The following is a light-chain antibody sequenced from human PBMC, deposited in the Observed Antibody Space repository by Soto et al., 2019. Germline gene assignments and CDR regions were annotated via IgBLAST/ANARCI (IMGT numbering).Light chain of an antibody. CDR1: QSVRCNY. V-gene: IGKV3-20*01. J-gene: IGKJ1*01. Sequence: IMLSQSPDTLSLSPREIATVPCKVRQSVRCNYLAWYQQTPGQSPRLLIHAGSSRATGIPDRFSGSGSGTDFSLTISRLEAEDFAVYYCQQYGSSPRTFGQGTKVDIK. CDR2: AGS. CDR3: QQYGSSPRT.